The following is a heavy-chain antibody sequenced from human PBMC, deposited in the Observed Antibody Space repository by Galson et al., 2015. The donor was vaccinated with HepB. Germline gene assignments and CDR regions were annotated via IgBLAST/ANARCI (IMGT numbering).Heavy chain of an antibody. Sequence: LRLSCAASGFTFSSYGMHWVRQAPGKGLEWVAVIWYDGSNKYYADSVKGRFTISRDNSKNTLYLQMNSLRAEDTAVYYCAPVVVPAQALDWFDPWGQGTLVTVSS. J-gene: IGHJ5*02. D-gene: IGHD2-2*01. V-gene: IGHV3-33*01. CDR1: GFTFSSYG. CDR3: APVVVPAQALDWFDP. CDR2: IWYDGSNK.